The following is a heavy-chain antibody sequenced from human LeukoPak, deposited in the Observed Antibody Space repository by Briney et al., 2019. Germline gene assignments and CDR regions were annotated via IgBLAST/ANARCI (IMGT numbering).Heavy chain of an antibody. J-gene: IGHJ6*02. Sequence: ARSLRFSCAASGFTFSSYSLNWIRQAPWKGLEWVSSISSSSSYIYYADSVKERFTISRDNAKNSLYLQMNSLRAEDTAVYYCARDLRQEYYGMDVWGQGTTVTVSS. CDR3: ARDLRQEYYGMDV. D-gene: IGHD5/OR15-5a*01. CDR2: ISSSSSYI. V-gene: IGHV3-21*01. CDR1: GFTFSSYS.